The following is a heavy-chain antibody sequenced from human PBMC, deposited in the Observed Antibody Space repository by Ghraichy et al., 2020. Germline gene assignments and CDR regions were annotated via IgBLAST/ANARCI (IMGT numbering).Heavy chain of an antibody. J-gene: IGHJ4*02. CDR2: IYHSGST. V-gene: IGHV4-38-2*01. CDR1: GYSISSGYY. Sequence: SETLSLTCAVSGYSISSGYYWGWIRQPPGKGLEWIGSIYHSGSTYYNPSLKSRVTISVDTSKNQFSLKLSSVTAADTAVYYCARVNSGYDSLDYRGQGTLVTVSS. D-gene: IGHD5-12*01. CDR3: ARVNSGYDSLDY.